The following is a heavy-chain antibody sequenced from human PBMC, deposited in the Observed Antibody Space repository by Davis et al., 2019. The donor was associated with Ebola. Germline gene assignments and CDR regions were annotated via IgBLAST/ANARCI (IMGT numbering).Heavy chain of an antibody. CDR3: ARLKIGGLYGMDV. V-gene: IGHV4-39*07. J-gene: IGHJ6*02. CDR2: IYYSGST. CDR1: GGSISSSSYY. D-gene: IGHD3-16*01. Sequence: SETLSLTCTVSGGSISSSSYYWRWIRQPPGKGLEWIGSIYYSGSTYYNPSLKSRVTISVDTSKNQFSLKLSSVTAADTAVYYCARLKIGGLYGMDVWGQGTTVTVSS.